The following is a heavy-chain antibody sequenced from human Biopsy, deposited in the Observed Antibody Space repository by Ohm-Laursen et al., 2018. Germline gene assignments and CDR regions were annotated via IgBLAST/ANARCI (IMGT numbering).Heavy chain of an antibody. D-gene: IGHD6-13*01. CDR3: ARTPILIVSAGLVYRHRRHLQGMDV. V-gene: IGHV2-70*11. CDR2: VDWDDYK. J-gene: IGHJ6*02. CDR1: GFSLSARGMC. Sequence: PTLTLTLTCSFSGFSLSARGMCVSWIRQAPGKALEWPARVDWDDYKDYSASLQTKLSISKDTSNDQVVLTVNNVDPADTATYYCARTPILIVSAGLVYRHRRHLQGMDVWGQGIAVTVS.